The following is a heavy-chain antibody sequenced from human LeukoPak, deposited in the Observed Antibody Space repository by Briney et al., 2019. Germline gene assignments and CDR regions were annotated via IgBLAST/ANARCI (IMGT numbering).Heavy chain of an antibody. CDR2: ISSSSSYI. V-gene: IGHV3-21*01. CDR3: ARVGEGAAKD. D-gene: IGHD1-26*01. Sequence: GGSLRLSCAASGFTFSSYSMNWVRQAPGEGLEWVSSISSSSSYIFYADSVKGRFTISRDNAKNSLYLQMNSLRAEDTAVYYCARVGEGAAKDWGQGTLVTVSS. CDR1: GFTFSSYS. J-gene: IGHJ4*02.